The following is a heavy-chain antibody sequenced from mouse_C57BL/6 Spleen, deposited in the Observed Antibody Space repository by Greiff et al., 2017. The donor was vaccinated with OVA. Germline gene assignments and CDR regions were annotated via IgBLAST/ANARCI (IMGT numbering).Heavy chain of an antibody. Sequence: QVQLQQSGPELVKPGASVKISCKASGYTFTDYYINWVKQRPGQGLEWIGWIFPGSGSTYYNEKFKGKATLTVDKSSSTAYMLLSSLTSEDSAVYFCARRDYSNYVWYVDVWGTGTTVTVSS. V-gene: IGHV1-75*01. CDR1: GYTFTDYY. D-gene: IGHD2-5*01. CDR3: ARRDYSNYVWYVDV. CDR2: IFPGSGST. J-gene: IGHJ1*03.